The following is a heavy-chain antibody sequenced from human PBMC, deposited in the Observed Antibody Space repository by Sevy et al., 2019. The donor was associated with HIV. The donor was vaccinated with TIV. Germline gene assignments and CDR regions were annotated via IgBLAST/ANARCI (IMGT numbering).Heavy chain of an antibody. CDR2: INPNSGGT. D-gene: IGHD3-3*01. J-gene: IGHJ4*02. V-gene: IGHV1-2*02. CDR3: ARVRPVWSGYYRGYFDY. CDR1: GYTFTGYY. Sequence: ASVKVSCKASGYTFTGYYMHWVRQAPGQGLEWMGWINPNSGGTNYAQKFQGRVTMTRDTSISTAYMELSRLRSDDTAVYYCARVRPVWSGYYRGYFDYWGQGTLVTVSS.